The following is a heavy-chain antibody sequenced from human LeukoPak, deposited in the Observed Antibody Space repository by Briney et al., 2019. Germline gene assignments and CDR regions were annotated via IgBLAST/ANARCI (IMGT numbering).Heavy chain of an antibody. Sequence: GGSLRLSCAASGFTFDDYTMHWVRQAPGKGLEWVSLISWDGGSTYYADSVKGRFTISRDNSKNSLYLQMNSLRTEDTALYYCAKDIDGYDTIYGMDVWGQGTTVTVSS. CDR1: GFTFDDYT. J-gene: IGHJ6*02. CDR3: AKDIDGYDTIYGMDV. CDR2: ISWDGGST. D-gene: IGHD3-9*01. V-gene: IGHV3-43*01.